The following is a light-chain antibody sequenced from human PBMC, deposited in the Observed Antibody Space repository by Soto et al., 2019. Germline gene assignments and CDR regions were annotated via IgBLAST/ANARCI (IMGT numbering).Light chain of an antibody. Sequence: LTQPASVSGSPGQSITISCTGASSDVGGYNYVSWYQQHPGKAPKLMIYDVSNRPSGVSNRFSGSKSGNTASLTISGLQAEDEADYYCSSYTSSSTYVFGTGTKVTVL. CDR1: SSDVGGYNY. CDR3: SSYTSSSTYV. CDR2: DVS. J-gene: IGLJ1*01. V-gene: IGLV2-14*01.